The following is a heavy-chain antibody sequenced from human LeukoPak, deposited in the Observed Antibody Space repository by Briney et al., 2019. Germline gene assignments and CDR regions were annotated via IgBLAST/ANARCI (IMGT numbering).Heavy chain of an antibody. V-gene: IGHV1-8*01. CDR2: MNPNSGNT. J-gene: IGHJ5*02. Sequence: GASVKVSCKASGYTFTSYDINWVRQATGQGLEWMGWMNPNSGNTGYAQKFQGRVTMTRNTSISTAYMELSSLRSEDTAVYYCATNRNLVAPAQGNWFDPWGQGTLVTVSS. CDR1: GYTFTSYD. CDR3: ATNRNLVAPAQGNWFDP. D-gene: IGHD2-2*01.